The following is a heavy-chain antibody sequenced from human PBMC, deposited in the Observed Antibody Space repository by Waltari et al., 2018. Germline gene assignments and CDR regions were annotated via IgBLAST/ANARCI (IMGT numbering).Heavy chain of an antibody. CDR1: GGPISSYY. CDR2: IYYSGST. D-gene: IGHD3-10*01. J-gene: IGHJ6*02. V-gene: IGHV4-59*01. Sequence: QVQLQESGPGLVKPSETLSLTCTVSGGPISSYYWCWIRQPPGKGLEWIGYIYYSGSTNYNPSLKSRVTISVDTSKNQFSLKLSSVTAADTAVYYCARDMVRGVIIRPAYGMDVWGQGTTVTVSS. CDR3: ARDMVRGVIIRPAYGMDV.